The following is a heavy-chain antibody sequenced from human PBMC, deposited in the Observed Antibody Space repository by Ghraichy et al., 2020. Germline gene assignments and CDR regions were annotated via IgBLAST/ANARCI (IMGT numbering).Heavy chain of an antibody. CDR2: ISSSSSYI. D-gene: IGHD3-10*01. J-gene: IGHJ4*02. CDR1: GFTFSSYS. CDR3: ARDSGYYGSGRPDY. Sequence: ETLSLTCAASGFTFSSYSMNWVRQAPGKGLEWVSSISSSSSYIYYADSVKGRFTISRDNAKNSLYLQMNSLRAEDTAVYYCARDSGYYGSGRPDYWGQGTLVTVSS. V-gene: IGHV3-21*01.